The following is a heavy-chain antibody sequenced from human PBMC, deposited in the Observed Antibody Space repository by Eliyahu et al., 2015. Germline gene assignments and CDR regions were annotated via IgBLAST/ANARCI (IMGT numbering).Heavy chain of an antibody. V-gene: IGHV1-2*06. Sequence: QVQLVQSGAEVKKPGAXVXVSCKXSXYTFPAYYVHWVRQAPGQGLEWLGRINPNRGGTDYXEKFQGRVTMTRDTSISTAYVELSRLTSDDTAVYYCAAYSRSGTTFVFDIWGQGTMVTVSS. CDR1: XYTFPAYY. D-gene: IGHD1-1*01. CDR2: INPNRGGT. CDR3: AAYSRSGTTFVFDI. J-gene: IGHJ3*02.